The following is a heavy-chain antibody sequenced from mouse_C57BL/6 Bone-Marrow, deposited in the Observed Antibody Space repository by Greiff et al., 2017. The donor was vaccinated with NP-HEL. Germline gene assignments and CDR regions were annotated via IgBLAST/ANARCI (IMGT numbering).Heavy chain of an antibody. CDR2: IEPENGDT. CDR3: TTPDYDYDYYAMDY. V-gene: IGHV14-4*01. D-gene: IGHD2-4*01. J-gene: IGHJ4*01. Sequence: VHVKQSGAELVRPGASVKLSCTASGFNIKDDYMHWVKQRPEQGLEWIGWIEPENGDTEYASKFQGKATITADTSSNTAYLQLSSLTSEDTAVYYCTTPDYDYDYYAMDYWGQGTSVTVSS. CDR1: GFNIKDDY.